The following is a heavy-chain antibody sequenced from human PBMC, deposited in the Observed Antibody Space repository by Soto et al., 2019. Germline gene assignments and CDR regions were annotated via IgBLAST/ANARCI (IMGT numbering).Heavy chain of an antibody. D-gene: IGHD3-22*01. CDR1: GYTFTSYY. CDR3: ARANYYDSSGYYHFVANY. Sequence: ASVKVSCKASGYTFTSYYMHWVRQAPGQGLEWMGIINPSGGSTSYTQKFQGRVTMTRDTSTSTVYMELSSLRSEDTAVYYCARANYYDSSGYYHFVANYWGQGTLVTVSS. V-gene: IGHV1-46*01. CDR2: INPSGGST. J-gene: IGHJ4*02.